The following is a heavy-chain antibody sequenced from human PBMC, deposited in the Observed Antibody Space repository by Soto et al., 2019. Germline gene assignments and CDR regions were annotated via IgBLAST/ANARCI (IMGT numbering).Heavy chain of an antibody. CDR2: ISGSGGST. J-gene: IGHJ4*02. Sequence: LRLSCAASGFTFSSYAMSWVRQAPGKGLEWVSAISGSGGSTYYADSVKGRFTISRDNSKNTLYLQMNSLRAEDTAVYYXXXXLPSFDYWGQGTLVTVSS. V-gene: IGHV3-23*01. CDR1: GFTFSSYA. CDR3: XXXLPSFDY.